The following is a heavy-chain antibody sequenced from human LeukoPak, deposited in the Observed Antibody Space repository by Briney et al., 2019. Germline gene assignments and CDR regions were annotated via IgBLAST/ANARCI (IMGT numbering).Heavy chain of an antibody. CDR3: ASGGIAAAGTDY. CDR2: LSDSGRAI. D-gene: IGHD6-13*01. Sequence: PGGSLTLSCVASGFNFNAYGMNWVRQAPGKGLEWLAFLSDSGRAIHYADSVKGRFTISRDNAKNSLYLQMNSLRAEDTAVYYCASGGIAAAGTDYWGQGTLVTVSS. V-gene: IGHV3-48*04. J-gene: IGHJ4*02. CDR1: GFNFNAYG.